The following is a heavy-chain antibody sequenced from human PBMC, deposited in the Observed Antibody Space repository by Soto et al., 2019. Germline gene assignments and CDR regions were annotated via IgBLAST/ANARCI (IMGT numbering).Heavy chain of an antibody. J-gene: IGHJ4*02. Sequence: EVQLVESGGGLVQPGGSLRLSCAASGFTFSSYWMSWVRQAPGKGLEWVANIKQDGSEKYYVDSVKGRFTISRDNAKNSLYLQMNSLRAEDTAVYYCARGRGLRYFDWLLPFDYWGQGTLVTVSS. CDR2: IKQDGSEK. CDR1: GFTFSSYW. CDR3: ARGRGLRYFDWLLPFDY. D-gene: IGHD3-9*01. V-gene: IGHV3-7*01.